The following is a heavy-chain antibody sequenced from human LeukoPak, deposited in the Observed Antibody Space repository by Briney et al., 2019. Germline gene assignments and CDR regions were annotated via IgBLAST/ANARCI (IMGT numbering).Heavy chain of an antibody. CDR2: ISHTSDSI. CDR3: AKAKSSSWRYYFDY. V-gene: IGHV3-48*01. J-gene: IGHJ4*02. D-gene: IGHD6-13*01. Sequence: PGGSLRLSCVASGFTFRIYGMNWVRQAPGKGPEWVSYISHTSDSILYADSVKGRFTMSRDNAKKSLYLQMNSLIAEDSAVYYCAKAKSSSWRYYFDYWGQGTLVTVSS. CDR1: GFTFRIYG.